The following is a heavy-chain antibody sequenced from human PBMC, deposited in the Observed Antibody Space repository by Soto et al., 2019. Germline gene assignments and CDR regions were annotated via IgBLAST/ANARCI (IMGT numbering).Heavy chain of an antibody. CDR2: MNPGSGDT. J-gene: IGHJ5*01. V-gene: IGHV1-8*01. CDR1: GYSFTNND. CDR3: ARMATFGSLNWFDS. Sequence: ASVKVSCKASGYSFTNNDVTWVRQATGQGLEWMGWMNPGSGDTGYAQKFQGRVTMTRDISIATAYMELSSLRSDDTAIYYCARMATFGSLNWFDSCDPRTLVTVS. D-gene: IGHD3-16*01.